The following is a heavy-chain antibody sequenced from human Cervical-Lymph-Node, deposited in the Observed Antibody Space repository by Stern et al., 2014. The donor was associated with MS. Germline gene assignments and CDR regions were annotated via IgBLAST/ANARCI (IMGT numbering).Heavy chain of an antibody. CDR1: GFFFRDHG. Sequence: EAQLVESGGRLVQPGGSLRLSCAASGFFFRDHGMSWVRQAPGKGLEWVSAISADGTKAFDADSVKGRFTISRDNYRNTRWLQMNSLRGEDTAIYFCAKPILASVGTLRGGMDVWGQGTTVTV. V-gene: IGHV3-23*04. CDR3: AKPILASVGTLRGGMDV. CDR2: ISADGTKA. J-gene: IGHJ6*02. D-gene: IGHD6-13*01.